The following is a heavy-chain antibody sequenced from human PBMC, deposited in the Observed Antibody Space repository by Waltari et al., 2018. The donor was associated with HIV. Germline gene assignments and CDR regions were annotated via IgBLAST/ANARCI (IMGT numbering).Heavy chain of an antibody. D-gene: IGHD3-10*01. Sequence: EAQLLESGGGLVQPGGSLRVSCVGSGSTFSNYAMIWVRQAPGKGLEWVSAIAASYPNTYYSDSVRGRFTVSKDNSENSLHLQMNSLRAEDTALYYCARIYVSGAFDIWGQGTVVTVSS. V-gene: IGHV3-23*01. CDR2: IAASYPNT. CDR1: GSTFSNYA. J-gene: IGHJ3*02. CDR3: ARIYVSGAFDI.